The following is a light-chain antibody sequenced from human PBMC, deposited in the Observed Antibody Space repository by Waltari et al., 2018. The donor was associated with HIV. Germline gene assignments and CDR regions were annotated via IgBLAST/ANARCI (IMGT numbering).Light chain of an antibody. CDR3: QSIDSGGTFV. CDR1: TLAKQY. V-gene: IGLV3-25*03. CDR2: RNT. Sequence: SYELTQPPSVSASPGQTARITSSGDTLAKQYGYCYPQKPGQAPKRMMYRNTGRPSGIPERFSGSSSGTTVTLTISRVQAADEADYYCQSIDSGGTFVFGSGTQVTVL. J-gene: IGLJ1*01.